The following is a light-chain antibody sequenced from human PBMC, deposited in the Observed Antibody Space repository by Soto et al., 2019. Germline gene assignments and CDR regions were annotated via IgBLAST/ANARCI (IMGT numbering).Light chain of an antibody. Sequence: QSALTQPASVSGSPGQSITISCTGTSSDVGAYNYVSWYQQHPGKAPKLMIYDVSNRPSGVSIRFSGSKSGDTASLTISGLQAEDEADYYCSSYTRSSPLVFGGGTKLTVL. CDR3: SSYTRSSPLV. CDR2: DVS. CDR1: SSDVGAYNY. J-gene: IGLJ2*01. V-gene: IGLV2-14*01.